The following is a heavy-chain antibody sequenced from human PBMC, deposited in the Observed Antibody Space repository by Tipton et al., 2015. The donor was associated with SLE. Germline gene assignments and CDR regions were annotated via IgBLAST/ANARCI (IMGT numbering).Heavy chain of an antibody. V-gene: IGHV3-49*03. CDR3: ARGARGPDY. Sequence: SLRLSCTASGFIFGDYAMSWFRQAPGKGLEWVGFIRSKVYGGTSEYAASVKGRFSISIDDSKRIAYLQMNSLKTEDTAVYYCARGARGPDYWGQGTLCTVSS. CDR1: GFIFGDYA. D-gene: IGHD6-6*01. J-gene: IGHJ4*02. CDR2: IRSKVYGGTS.